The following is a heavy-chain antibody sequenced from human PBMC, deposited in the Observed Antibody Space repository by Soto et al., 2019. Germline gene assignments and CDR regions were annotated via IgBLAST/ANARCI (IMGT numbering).Heavy chain of an antibody. J-gene: IGHJ4*02. CDR2: MSGDGAPT. Sequence: GGSLRLSCAASGFTYSDYSMSWVRQAPGERLEWVSIMSGDGAPTYADSVKGRFTISRDNSKNTLYLQMNSLRAEDTAVYYCAKTHEIGTTRSFDFWGQGILVTVSS. CDR1: GFTYSDYS. CDR3: AKTHEIGTTRSFDF. V-gene: IGHV3-23*01. D-gene: IGHD1-7*01.